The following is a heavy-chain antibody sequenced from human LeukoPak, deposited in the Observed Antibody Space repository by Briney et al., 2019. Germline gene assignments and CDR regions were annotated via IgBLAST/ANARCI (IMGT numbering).Heavy chain of an antibody. V-gene: IGHV1-3*01. CDR1: GYTFTSYA. CDR3: ARDYDFWSGYYYYYYYGMDV. Sequence: ASVKVSCKASGYTFTSYAMHWVRQPPGQRLEWMGWINAGNGNTKYSQKFQGRVTITRDTSASTAYMELSSLRSEDTAVYYCARDYDFWSGYYYYYYYGMDVWGQGTTVTVSS. D-gene: IGHD3-3*01. J-gene: IGHJ6*02. CDR2: INAGNGNT.